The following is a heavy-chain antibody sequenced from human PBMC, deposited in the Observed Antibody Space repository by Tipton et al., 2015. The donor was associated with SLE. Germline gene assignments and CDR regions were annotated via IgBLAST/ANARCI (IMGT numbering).Heavy chain of an antibody. CDR3: VRVLSLGELAHYFDY. Sequence: TLSLTCTVSGGSISSDYWSWIRQPPGKGLDWIGYIYYSGFTDYNPSLKSRVTMSLDTSKNQFSMKMSSVTAADTAVYYCVRVLSLGELAHYFDYWGQGTLVAVSS. D-gene: IGHD3-10*01. J-gene: IGHJ4*02. CDR1: GGSISSDY. CDR2: IYYSGFT. V-gene: IGHV4-59*13.